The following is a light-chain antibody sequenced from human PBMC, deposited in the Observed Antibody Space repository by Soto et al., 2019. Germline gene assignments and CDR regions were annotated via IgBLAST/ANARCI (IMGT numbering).Light chain of an antibody. CDR2: KTS. Sequence: DIQMTQSPSTLSASVGDRVTITCRASQSINNWLAWYQRKPGKAPKLLIYKTSDLESGVPSRFSGSGSGTEFSLTISSLQPDDFATYYCQQSYSTPYTFGQGTRMEIK. CDR3: QQSYSTPYT. CDR1: QSINNW. V-gene: IGKV1-5*03. J-gene: IGKJ5*01.